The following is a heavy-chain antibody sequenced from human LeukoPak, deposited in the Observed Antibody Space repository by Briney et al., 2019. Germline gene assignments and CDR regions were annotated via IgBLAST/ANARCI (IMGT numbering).Heavy chain of an antibody. CDR2: IRSAVETT. V-gene: IGHV3-23*01. CDR1: GFTMSHYG. CDR3: AKHFCTGLDCSLFDS. D-gene: IGHD3/OR15-3a*01. J-gene: IGHJ4*02. Sequence: GGSLGLSCAASGFTMSHYGVSWVRQAPGKGLEWISGIRSAVETTHYADSVKGRFIISRDDSKNALSLQLNSLRPEDTALYYCAKHFCTGLDCSLFDSWGQGTLVTVSS.